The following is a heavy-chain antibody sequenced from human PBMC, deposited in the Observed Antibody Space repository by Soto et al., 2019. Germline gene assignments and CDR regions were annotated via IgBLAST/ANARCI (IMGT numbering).Heavy chain of an antibody. CDR3: ALSPTVTTDY. D-gene: IGHD4-17*01. Sequence: EVQLVESGGGLVQPGGSLRLSCAASGLTFSSYWMHWVRQAPGMGLVWVSRINSDGSTTSYADPVKGRFTISRDNAKNTLYLQMNSLRAEDTAVYYCALSPTVTTDYWGQGPLVTVSS. CDR1: GLTFSSYW. CDR2: INSDGSTT. J-gene: IGHJ4*02. V-gene: IGHV3-74*01.